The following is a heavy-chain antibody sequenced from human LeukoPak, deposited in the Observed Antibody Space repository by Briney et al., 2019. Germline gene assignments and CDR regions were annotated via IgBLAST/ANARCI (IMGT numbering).Heavy chain of an antibody. CDR1: RFTFSNAW. J-gene: IGHJ5*02. Sequence: GASLRLSCAASRFTFSNAWMSWVRQAAGKGLEWVGCIKSKTDGGTTDYAAHVKGRFNISRDDSKNTLYLQMNSLKTEDTAVYYCTTDLPQTSVPEQQLVNWFDPWGQGTLVTVSS. D-gene: IGHD6-13*01. CDR2: IKSKTDGGTT. V-gene: IGHV3-15*01. CDR3: TTDLPQTSVPEQQLVNWFDP.